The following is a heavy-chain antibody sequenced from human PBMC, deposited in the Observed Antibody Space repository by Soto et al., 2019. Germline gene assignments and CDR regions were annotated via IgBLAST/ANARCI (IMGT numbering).Heavy chain of an antibody. CDR3: AREMYYYDSSGPFDY. D-gene: IGHD3-22*01. CDR1: GYTFTSYA. J-gene: IGHJ4*02. CDR2: INAGNGNT. Sequence: ASVKVSCKASGYTFTSYAMHWVRQAPGQRLEWMGWINAGNGNTKYSQKFQGRVTITRDTSASTAYMELSSLRSEDTAVYYCAREMYYYDSSGPFDYWGQGTLVTVSS. V-gene: IGHV1-3*01.